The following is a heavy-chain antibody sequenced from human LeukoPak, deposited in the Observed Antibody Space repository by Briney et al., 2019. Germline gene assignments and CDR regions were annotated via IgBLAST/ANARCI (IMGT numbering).Heavy chain of an antibody. D-gene: IGHD6-6*01. CDR2: IYHSGST. V-gene: IGHV4-59*01. CDR1: GGSISTYY. J-gene: IGHJ1*01. Sequence: SETLSLTCTVSGGSISTYYWNWIRQPPGKGLEWIGYIYHSGSTNYNPSLQSRVTISVDTSMNQFSLNLNSVTAADTAVYYCARGGAARLHFQNWGQGTLVTVSS. CDR3: ARGGAARLHFQN.